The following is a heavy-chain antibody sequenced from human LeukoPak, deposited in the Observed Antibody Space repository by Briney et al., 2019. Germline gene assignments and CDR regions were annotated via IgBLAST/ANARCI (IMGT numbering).Heavy chain of an antibody. CDR1: GFTFSSYG. V-gene: IGHV3-33*01. Sequence: PGGSLRLSCAASGFTFSSYGMHWVRQAPGKGLEWVAVIWYDGSNKYYADSVKGRFTISRDNSKNTLYLQMNGLRAEDTAVYYCARARGSQRYFDLWGRGTLVTVSS. CDR2: IWYDGSNK. CDR3: ARARGSQRYFDL. J-gene: IGHJ2*01. D-gene: IGHD1-26*01.